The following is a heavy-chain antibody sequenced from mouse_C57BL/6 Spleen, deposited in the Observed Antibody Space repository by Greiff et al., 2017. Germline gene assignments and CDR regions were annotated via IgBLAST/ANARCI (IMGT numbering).Heavy chain of an antibody. J-gene: IGHJ3*01. V-gene: IGHV1-61*01. CDR1: GYTFTSYW. D-gene: IGHD2-4*01. Sequence: QVQLQQPGAELVRPGSSVKLSCKASGYTFTSYWMDWVKQRPGQGLEWIGNIYPSDSETHYNQKFKDKATLPVDKSSSTAYMQLSSLTSEDSAVYCGARGGDYDGFAYWGQGTLVTVSA. CDR3: ARGGDYDGFAY. CDR2: IYPSDSET.